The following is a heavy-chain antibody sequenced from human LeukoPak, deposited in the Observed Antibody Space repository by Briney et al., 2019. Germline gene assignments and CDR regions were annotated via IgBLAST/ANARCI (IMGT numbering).Heavy chain of an antibody. D-gene: IGHD2-8*02. V-gene: IGHV1-2*04. CDR2: INSNSGAT. Sequence: ASVKVSCKASGYTFTGYYINWVRQAPRQGLEWMGWINSNSGATNYAQKFQGWVTMTRDTSISTAYMELSRLRSDDTAVYYCARSGGNYYGMAVWGQGTTVTVSS. J-gene: IGHJ6*02. CDR1: GYTFTGYY. CDR3: ARSGGNYYGMAV.